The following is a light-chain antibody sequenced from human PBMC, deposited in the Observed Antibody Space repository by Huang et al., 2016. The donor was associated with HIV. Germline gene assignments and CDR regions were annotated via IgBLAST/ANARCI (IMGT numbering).Light chain of an antibody. Sequence: DIQMTQSPSSLSASVGDRVTITCRASQRMSNYLNWYQQKPGKAPKLLIYAASTVESGVPSRFSGSGSGTDFTLTISSLQPEDFATYFCQQTYSTLVTFGGGTKVEIK. J-gene: IGKJ4*01. V-gene: IGKV1-39*01. CDR2: AAS. CDR3: QQTYSTLVT. CDR1: QRMSNY.